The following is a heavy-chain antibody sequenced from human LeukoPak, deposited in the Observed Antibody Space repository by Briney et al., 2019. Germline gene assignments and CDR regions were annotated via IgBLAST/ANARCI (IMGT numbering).Heavy chain of an antibody. V-gene: IGHV3-23*01. CDR1: AFTFRSYA. CDR2: DSGSGGSP. D-gene: IGHD1-26*01. CDR3: AKVGMVGSTYYFDN. Sequence: PGGSLRLSCAASAFTFRSYAMNWVRLAPRSGLQWVSTDSGSGGSPYYADSVKGRFTISRDNSKNTLYLQMTSLRVEDTAVYYCAKVGMVGSTYYFDNWGQGTLVTVSS. J-gene: IGHJ4*02.